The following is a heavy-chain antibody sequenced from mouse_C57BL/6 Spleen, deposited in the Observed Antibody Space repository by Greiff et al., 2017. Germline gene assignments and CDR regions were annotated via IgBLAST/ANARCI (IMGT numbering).Heavy chain of an antibody. J-gene: IGHJ2*01. Sequence: QVQLQQPGAELVMPGASVKLSCKASGYTFTSYWMHWVKQRPGQGLEWIGEIDPSDSYTNYNQKFKGKSTLTVDKSSSTAYMQLSSLTSEDSAVYYCATRAQATGVDYWGQGTTLTGSS. CDR3: ATRAQATGVDY. CDR1: GYTFTSYW. CDR2: IDPSDSYT. V-gene: IGHV1-69*01. D-gene: IGHD3-2*02.